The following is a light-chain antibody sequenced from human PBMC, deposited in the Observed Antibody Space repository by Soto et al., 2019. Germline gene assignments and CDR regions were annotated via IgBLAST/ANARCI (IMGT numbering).Light chain of an antibody. CDR2: RAS. Sequence: EVVLTQSPGTLSLSPGERATLSCRASQTVDSTYLAWYQQKTGQAPRLLIYRASSRAAGVPDRFIGSGSGTDFTLTISKLDPEDFAVYYCQQYDTSPPLYTFGQGTKLEIK. J-gene: IGKJ2*01. CDR1: QTVDSTY. CDR3: QQYDTSPPLYT. V-gene: IGKV3-20*01.